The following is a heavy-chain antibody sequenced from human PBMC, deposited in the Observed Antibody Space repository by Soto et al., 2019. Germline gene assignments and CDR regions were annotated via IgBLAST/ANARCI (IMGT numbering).Heavy chain of an antibody. J-gene: IGHJ4*02. Sequence: QVQLQESGPGLLKPSETLSLNCTVSGGSISSGGDYWSWIRQRPGKGLEWIGYIYYTGGAYYNPSLQSRLTLSVDTAKSQFSLQLTSVTAADTAVYFCARGLTMLRGVMDSWGQGTLVTVSS. CDR3: ARGLTMLRGVMDS. CDR2: IYYTGGA. CDR1: GGSISSGGDY. D-gene: IGHD3-10*01. V-gene: IGHV4-31*03.